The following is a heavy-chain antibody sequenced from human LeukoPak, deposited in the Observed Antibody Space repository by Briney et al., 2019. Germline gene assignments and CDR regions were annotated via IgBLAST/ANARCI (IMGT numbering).Heavy chain of an antibody. J-gene: IGHJ6*03. CDR3: TKCAGYSCTNDMDA. D-gene: IGHD6-13*01. CDR2: VSGSGGTT. Sequence: GGSLRLSCAASGFTFSSYAMTWVRQAPGKGLEGVSAVSGSGGTTYHADSVKGRFTISRDNSKNTLFLRMNSLRVEDTAVYYCTKCAGYSCTNDMDAWGRGTTVTVSS. V-gene: IGHV3-23*01. CDR1: GFTFSSYA.